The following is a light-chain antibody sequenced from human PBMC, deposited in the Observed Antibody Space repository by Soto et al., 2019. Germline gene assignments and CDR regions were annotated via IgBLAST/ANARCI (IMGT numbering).Light chain of an antibody. J-gene: IGLJ3*02. Sequence: SYELTQPPSVSVAPGQTARLTCGGDNIGIKSVHWYQQKPGQAPVVVVYDDTERPSGIPERLSGSNSGDMATLTISGVEAGDEAAYYCQVWDSSSNHRVFGGGTKLTVL. CDR1: NIGIKS. CDR3: QVWDSSSNHRV. CDR2: DDT. V-gene: IGLV3-21*02.